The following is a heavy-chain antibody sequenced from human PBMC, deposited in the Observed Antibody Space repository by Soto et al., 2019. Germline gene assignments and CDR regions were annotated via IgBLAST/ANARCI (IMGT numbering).Heavy chain of an antibody. D-gene: IGHD2-15*01. J-gene: IGHJ4*02. V-gene: IGHV3-9*01. CDR3: AKNIGGSCYSGADY. CDR2: ISWSSGSI. CDR1: GFTFDDYA. Sequence: PGGSLRLSCAASGFTFDDYAMHWVRQAPGKGLEWVSGISWSSGSIDYADFVRGRFTISRDNSKNTLHLQMNSLRAEDTALYYCAKNIGGSCYSGADYWGQGTLVTVSS.